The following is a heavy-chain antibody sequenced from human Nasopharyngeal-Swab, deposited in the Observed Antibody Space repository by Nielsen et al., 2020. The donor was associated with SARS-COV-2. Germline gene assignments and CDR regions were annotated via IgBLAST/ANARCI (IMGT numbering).Heavy chain of an antibody. CDR2: IYYSGST. Sequence: SGTLSLTCTVPGASIISSHWSWTRQPPGKGLEWIGYIYYSGSTNYNPSLKSRVTISVDTSKNQFSLKLSSVTAADTAVYYCAGGYAFDIWGQGTMVTVSS. CDR3: AGGYAFDI. CDR1: GASIISSH. J-gene: IGHJ3*02. V-gene: IGHV4-59*01.